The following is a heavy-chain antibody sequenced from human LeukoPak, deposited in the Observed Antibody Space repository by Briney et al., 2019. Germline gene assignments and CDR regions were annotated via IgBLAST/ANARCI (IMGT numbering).Heavy chain of an antibody. CDR1: GFSFSTYG. CDR2: ISGSGGSA. D-gene: IGHD6-13*01. V-gene: IGHV3-23*01. CDR3: AKDRYSSSWFNWFDP. J-gene: IGHJ5*02. Sequence: GGSLRLSCAASGFSFSTYGMSWVRQAPGKGLEWASTISGSGGSAYYADSVKGRFTISRDNSKNTLYLQMNSPRAEDTAVYYCAKDRYSSSWFNWFDPWGQGTLVTVSS.